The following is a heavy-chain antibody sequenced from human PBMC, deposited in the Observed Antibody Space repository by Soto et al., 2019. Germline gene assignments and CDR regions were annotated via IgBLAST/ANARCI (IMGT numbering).Heavy chain of an antibody. Sequence: SSEPLSLTCAVSGGSISSSNWWSWVRQPPGKGLEWIGEIYHSGSTNYNPSLKSRVTISVDKSKNQFSLKLSSVTAADTAVYYCAREGHGYSYEDYYYGMDVWGQGTTVTVSS. CDR2: IYHSGST. D-gene: IGHD5-18*01. CDR1: GGSISSSNW. V-gene: IGHV4-4*02. J-gene: IGHJ6*02. CDR3: AREGHGYSYEDYYYGMDV.